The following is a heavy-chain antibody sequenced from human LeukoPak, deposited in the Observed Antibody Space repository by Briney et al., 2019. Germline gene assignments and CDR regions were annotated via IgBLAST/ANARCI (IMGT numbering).Heavy chain of an antibody. Sequence: PGGSLRLSCAASGFTFSSYWMHWVRQAPGKGLVWVSRINTDGSSTSYADSVKGRFTISRDNAKNTLYLQMNSLRAEDTAVYYCAREEDCSSTSCPLDYRGQGTLVTVSS. D-gene: IGHD2-2*01. CDR2: INTDGSST. J-gene: IGHJ4*02. V-gene: IGHV3-74*01. CDR3: AREEDCSSTSCPLDY. CDR1: GFTFSSYW.